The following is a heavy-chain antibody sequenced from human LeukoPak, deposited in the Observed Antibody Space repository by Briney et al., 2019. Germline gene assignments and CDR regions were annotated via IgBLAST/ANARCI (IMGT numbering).Heavy chain of an antibody. V-gene: IGHV3-9*03. J-gene: IGHJ3*02. D-gene: IGHD6-13*01. CDR2: ISWNSGSI. CDR3: AVYSKLDDAFDI. CDR1: GFTFDDYA. Sequence: PGGSLRLSCAASGFTFDDYAMHWVRQAPGKGLEWVSGISWNSGSIGYADSVKGRFTISRDNAKNSLYLQMNSLRAEDMALYYCAVYSKLDDAFDIWGQGTMVTVSS.